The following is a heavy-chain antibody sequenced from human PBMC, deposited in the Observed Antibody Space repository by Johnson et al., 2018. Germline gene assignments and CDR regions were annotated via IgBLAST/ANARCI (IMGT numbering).Heavy chain of an antibody. J-gene: IGHJ6*03. CDR3: ARVQNYGGTASYMDV. V-gene: IGHV4-59*01. D-gene: IGHD4/OR15-4a*01. Sequence: QVQLQESGPGLVKPSETLSLTCIVSGGSTSLYYWNWIRQPPGKGLEWIGHIYYSWSADYNPSLKSRVTLSVDTSKNQFSLSLSSVTAADTAIYYCARVQNYGGTASYMDVWGKGTTVTVSS. CDR2: IYYSWSA. CDR1: GGSTSLYY.